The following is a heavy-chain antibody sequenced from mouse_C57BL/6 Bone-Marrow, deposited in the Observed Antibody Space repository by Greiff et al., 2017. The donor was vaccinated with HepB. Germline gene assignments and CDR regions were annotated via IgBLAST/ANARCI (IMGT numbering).Heavy chain of an antibody. CDR3: ARRYYGSSYEAMDY. D-gene: IGHD1-1*01. CDR1: GFTFSDYG. J-gene: IGHJ4*01. V-gene: IGHV5-17*01. CDR2: ISSGSSTI. Sequence: EVNVVESGGGLVKPGGSLKLSCAASGFTFSDYGMHWVRQAPEKGLEWVAYISSGSSTIYYADTVKGRFTISRDNAKNTLFLQMTSLRSEDTAMYYCARRYYGSSYEAMDYWGQGTSVTVSS.